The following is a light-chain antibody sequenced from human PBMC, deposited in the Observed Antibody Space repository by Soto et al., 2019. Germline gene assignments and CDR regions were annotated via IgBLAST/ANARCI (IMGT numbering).Light chain of an antibody. CDR1: QSIGSY. Sequence: DIQTTQSPSSLSASVGDSVTVTCRASQSIGSYLNWYQQMPGKAPNLLIFAASTLQSGVPSRFSGSVSGTDFTLNISSLQTAHFETYYCQHSYSSPRTFGQVTKVDIK. V-gene: IGKV1-39*01. CDR3: QHSYSSPRT. CDR2: AAS. J-gene: IGKJ1*01.